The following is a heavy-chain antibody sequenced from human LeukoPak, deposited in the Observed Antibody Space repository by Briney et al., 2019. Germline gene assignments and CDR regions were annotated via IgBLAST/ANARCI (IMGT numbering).Heavy chain of an antibody. CDR1: GGSISSGDYY. CDR3: ARDRLGYCSSTSCFHYYYYGMDV. V-gene: IGHV4-30-4*01. Sequence: SQTLSLTCTVSGGSISSGDYYWSWIRQPPGKGLEWIGYIYYRGSTYYNPSLKSRVTISVDTSKNQFSLKLSSVTAADTAVYYCARDRLGYCSSTSCFHYYYYGMDVWGQGTTVTVSS. J-gene: IGHJ6*02. CDR2: IYYRGST. D-gene: IGHD2-2*01.